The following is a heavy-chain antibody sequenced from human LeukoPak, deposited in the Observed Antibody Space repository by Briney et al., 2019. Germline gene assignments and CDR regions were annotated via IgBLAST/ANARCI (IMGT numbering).Heavy chain of an antibody. Sequence: SETLSLTCAVYGGSFSGYYWSWIRQPPGKGLEWIGEINHSGSTNYNPSLKSRVTISVDTSKNQFSLKLSSVTAADTAVYYCARLETGTPGDYWGQGTLVTVSS. D-gene: IGHD1-1*01. V-gene: IGHV4-34*01. J-gene: IGHJ4*02. CDR2: INHSGST. CDR1: GGSFSGYY. CDR3: ARLETGTPGDY.